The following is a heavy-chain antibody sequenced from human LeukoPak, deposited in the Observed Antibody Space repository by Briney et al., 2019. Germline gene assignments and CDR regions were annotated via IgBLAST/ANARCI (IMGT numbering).Heavy chain of an antibody. Sequence: PSETLSLTCTVSGGSLSGYNWSWIRQPAGKGLEWIGRIYSSGSTNYNPSLKSRVSMSVDTSQNQFSLRVTSVTAADTAVYFCVRDLGRFDSWGQGALVLVSS. J-gene: IGHJ5*01. CDR3: VRDLGRFDS. V-gene: IGHV4-4*07. CDR1: GGSLSGYN. CDR2: IYSSGST.